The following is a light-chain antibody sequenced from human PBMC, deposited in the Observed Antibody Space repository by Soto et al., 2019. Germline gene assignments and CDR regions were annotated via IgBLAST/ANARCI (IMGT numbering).Light chain of an antibody. CDR2: DAS. V-gene: IGKV3-11*01. J-gene: IGKJ5*01. Sequence: EIVLTQSPATLSLSPGERATLSCRASQTVSSYLLWYQQKPGQAPRLLIYDASNRDSGTPARFSGSGSETDFTLTISSLEPEDFAVYYCQHRMNWPLTFGQGTRLEIK. CDR1: QTVSSY. CDR3: QHRMNWPLT.